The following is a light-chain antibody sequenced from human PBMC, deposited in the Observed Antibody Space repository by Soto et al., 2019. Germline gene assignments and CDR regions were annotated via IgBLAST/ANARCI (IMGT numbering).Light chain of an antibody. J-gene: IGKJ2*01. V-gene: IGKV4-1*01. CDR3: QQYYGTPYT. CDR2: WAS. CDR1: QSVLYSSNNKNY. Sequence: DIMMTQSPDSLAVSLGERATINCKSSQSVLYSSNNKNYLAWYQLKPGQPPKLLIYWASTRESGVPDRFSGSGSGTDFTLTISSLQAEDVAVYYCQQYYGTPYTFGQGTKLEIK.